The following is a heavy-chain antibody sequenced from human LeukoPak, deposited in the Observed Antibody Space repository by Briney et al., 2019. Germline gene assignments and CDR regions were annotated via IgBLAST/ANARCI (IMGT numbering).Heavy chain of an antibody. J-gene: IGHJ6*03. V-gene: IGHV4-59*01. CDR3: ARESAATRSLYYYYMDV. Sequence: SETLSLTCTVSGGSISSYYWSWIRQPPGKGLEWIGYIYYSGSTNYNPSLKSRVTISVDTSKNQFSLKLSSVTAADTAVYYCARESAATRSLYYYYMDVWGKGTTVTISS. D-gene: IGHD2-15*01. CDR2: IYYSGST. CDR1: GGSISSYY.